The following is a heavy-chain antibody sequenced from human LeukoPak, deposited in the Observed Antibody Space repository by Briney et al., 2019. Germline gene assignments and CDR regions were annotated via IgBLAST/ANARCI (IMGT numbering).Heavy chain of an antibody. V-gene: IGHV3-7*03. CDR1: GFTFSSYW. CDR2: IKQDGSEK. Sequence: GGSLRLSCAASGFTFSSYWMSWVRQAPGKGLEWVANIKQDGSEKYYVDSVKGRFTISRDNAKNSLYLQMNSLKTEDTAVYYCTTDWGVGAYYFDYWGQGTLVTVSS. D-gene: IGHD1-26*01. CDR3: TTDWGVGAYYFDY. J-gene: IGHJ4*02.